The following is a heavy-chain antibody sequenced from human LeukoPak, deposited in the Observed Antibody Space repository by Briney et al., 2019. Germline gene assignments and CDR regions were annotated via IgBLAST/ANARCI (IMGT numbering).Heavy chain of an antibody. D-gene: IGHD3-22*01. Sequence: ASVKVSCKASGYTFTSYGISWVRQAPGQGLEWMGIINPSGGSTSYAQKFQGRVTMTRDTSISTAYMELSRLRSDDTAVYYCAREREYYYDSSGYYPAHFDYWGQGTLVTVSS. CDR1: GYTFTSYG. CDR3: AREREYYYDSSGYYPAHFDY. J-gene: IGHJ4*02. CDR2: INPSGGST. V-gene: IGHV1-46*01.